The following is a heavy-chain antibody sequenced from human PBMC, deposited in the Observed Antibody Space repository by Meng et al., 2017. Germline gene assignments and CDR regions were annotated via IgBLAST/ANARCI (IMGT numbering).Heavy chain of an antibody. J-gene: IGHJ4*02. D-gene: IGHD3-10*01. CDR2: INHSGST. V-gene: IGHV4-34*01. CDR1: GGSFSGYY. Sequence: GSLRLSCAVYGGSFSGYYWSWIRQPPGKGLEWIGEINHSGSTNYNPSLKSRVTISVDTSKNQFSLKLSSVTAADTAVYYCARGSMVRGVIPLYWGQGTRVTV. CDR3: ARGSMVRGVIPLY.